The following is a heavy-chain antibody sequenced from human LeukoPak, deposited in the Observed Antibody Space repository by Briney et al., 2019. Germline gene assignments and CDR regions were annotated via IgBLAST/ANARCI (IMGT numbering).Heavy chain of an antibody. V-gene: IGHV4-4*02. CDR1: GGSISSSNW. D-gene: IGHD5-18*01. CDR3: ARVTAGLSYGRRSIDY. J-gene: IGHJ4*02. Sequence: SGTLSLTCAVSGGSISSSNWWSWVRQHPGRGLEWIGYIYYSGSTYYNPSLKSRVTISVDTSKNQFSLKLSSVTAADTAVYYCARVTAGLSYGRRSIDYWGQGTLVTVSS. CDR2: IYYSGST.